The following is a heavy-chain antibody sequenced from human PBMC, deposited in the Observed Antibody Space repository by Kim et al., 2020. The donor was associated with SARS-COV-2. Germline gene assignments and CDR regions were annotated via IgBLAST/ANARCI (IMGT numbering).Heavy chain of an antibody. CDR2: IYNTGST. J-gene: IGHJ3*02. Sequence: SETLSLTCSVSGGSFTRSSYYWAWIRQPPGKGLEWIGNIYNTGSTFYNASFRSRVTISADTSKNQFSLKLSSVTAADTAVYYCARDPHYIEVEPAAMGRDAFDIWGQGTMVTVSS. D-gene: IGHD2-2*01. CDR3: ARDPHYIEVEPAAMGRDAFDI. CDR1: GGSFTRSSYY. V-gene: IGHV4-39*07.